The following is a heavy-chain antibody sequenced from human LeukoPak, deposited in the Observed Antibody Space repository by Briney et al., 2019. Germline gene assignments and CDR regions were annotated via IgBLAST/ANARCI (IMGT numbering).Heavy chain of an antibody. CDR3: ASLYCSRTSCYMDP. V-gene: IGHV4-61*01. D-gene: IGHD2-2*02. CDR2: TYYSGSS. J-gene: IGHJ5*02. CDR1: GGSVSRGSYY. Sequence: PSETLSLTCTVSGGSVSRGSYYWSWIRQPPGEGLEWIGYTYYSGSSNYNPSLKSRVTISLDTSKNQFSLKLRSVTAADTAVFYCASLYCSRTSCYMDPWGQGTLVPSPQ.